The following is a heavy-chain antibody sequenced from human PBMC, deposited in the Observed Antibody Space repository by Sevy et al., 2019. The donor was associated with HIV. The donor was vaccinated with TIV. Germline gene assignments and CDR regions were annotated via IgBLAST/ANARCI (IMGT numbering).Heavy chain of an antibody. CDR3: EAITTAGRDY. V-gene: IGHV3-23*01. D-gene: IGHD1-1*01. CDR1: GFIFSSYV. Sequence: GGSLRLSCAASGFIFSSYVMSWVRQAPGKGLEWVSGISGSGGYTYYADSVKGRFTISRDNSNNMLYLQMNSLRAEDTAIYYCEAITTAGRDYWGQGTLVTVSS. CDR2: ISGSGGYT. J-gene: IGHJ4*02.